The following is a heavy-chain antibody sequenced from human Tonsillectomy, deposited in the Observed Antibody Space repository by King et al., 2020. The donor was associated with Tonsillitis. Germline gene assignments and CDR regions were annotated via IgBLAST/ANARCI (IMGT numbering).Heavy chain of an antibody. J-gene: IGHJ4*02. Sequence: QLQESGPGLVKPSETLSLTCTVSGGSITSYYWSWIRQPPGKRLEWIGYIYYSGTTNYNPSLKSRVTISVDTSNNQFSLRLSSVTAADTAVYDCARVXNWXPXYYFXYWGQXTLVTV. CDR1: GGSITSYY. D-gene: IGHD1-1*01. CDR3: ARVXNWXPXYYFXY. CDR2: IYYSGTT. V-gene: IGHV4-59*01.